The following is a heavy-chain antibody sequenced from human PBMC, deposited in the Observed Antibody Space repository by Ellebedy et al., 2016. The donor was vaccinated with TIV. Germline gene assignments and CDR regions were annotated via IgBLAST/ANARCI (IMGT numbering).Heavy chain of an antibody. CDR1: GFTFSSYS. J-gene: IGHJ6*02. V-gene: IGHV3-48*02. D-gene: IGHD3-10*01. CDR3: ARDPVPGHNYYYGMDV. Sequence: GESLKISXAASGFTFSSYSMNWVRQAPGKGLEWVCYISSSSSAIYYADSVKGRFTISRDNAKNSLSLQMNSLRDEDTAVYYCARDPVPGHNYYYGMDVWGQGTTVTVSS. CDR2: ISSSSSAI.